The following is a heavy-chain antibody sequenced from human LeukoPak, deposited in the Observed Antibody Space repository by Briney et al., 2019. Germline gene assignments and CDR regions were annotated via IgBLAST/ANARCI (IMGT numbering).Heavy chain of an antibody. D-gene: IGHD1-26*01. J-gene: IGHJ6*03. CDR2: ISCSSSYI. CDR1: GFTFSSYA. CDR3: ARARPLVGADYYYMDV. V-gene: IGHV3-21*01. Sequence: GGSLRLSCAASGFTFSSYAMSWVRQAPGKGLEWVSSISCSSSYIYYADSAKGRFTISRDNAKNSLYLQMNSLRAEDTAVYYCARARPLVGADYYYMDVWGKGTTVTVSS.